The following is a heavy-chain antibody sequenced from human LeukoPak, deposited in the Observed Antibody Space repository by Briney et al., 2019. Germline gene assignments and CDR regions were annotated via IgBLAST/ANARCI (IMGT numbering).Heavy chain of an antibody. CDR3: AKDSPVATW. CDR2: ITPSGDGT. V-gene: IGHV3-23*01. D-gene: IGHD5-12*01. Sequence: GGSLRLSCSASGFTFSGPSMSWVRQTPGKGLEWVSSITPSGDGTYYVDSVKGRFTISRDNSQNTLYLQMNSLRVEDTAIYYCAKDSPVATWWGQGTLVTVSS. CDR1: GFTFSGPS. J-gene: IGHJ4*02.